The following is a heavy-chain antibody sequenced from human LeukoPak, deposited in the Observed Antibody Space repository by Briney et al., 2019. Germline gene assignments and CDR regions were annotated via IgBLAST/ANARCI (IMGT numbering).Heavy chain of an antibody. J-gene: IGHJ4*02. CDR1: GGSFSGYY. CDR3: AASRYDYGDYVPLVY. Sequence: PAETLSLTCAVYGGSFSGYYWSWIRQPPGKGLEWKGEINHSGSTNYNPSLKSRVTIAVDTSKNQFSLKLSSVPAADTTVYYCAASRYDYGDYVPLVYWGQGTLVTVSS. D-gene: IGHD4-17*01. V-gene: IGHV4-34*01. CDR2: INHSGST.